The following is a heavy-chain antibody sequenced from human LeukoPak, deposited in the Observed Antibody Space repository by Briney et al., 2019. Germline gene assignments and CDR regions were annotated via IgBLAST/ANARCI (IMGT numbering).Heavy chain of an antibody. V-gene: IGHV1-18*01. D-gene: IGHD6-19*01. J-gene: IGHJ6*03. CDR1: GYTFTSYG. CDR2: ISAYNGNT. CDR3: ARGGGQWVVRALSYYMDV. Sequence: ASVKVSCKASGYTFTSYGISWVRQAPGQGLEWMGWISAYNGNTNYAQKLQGRVTMTTDTSTSTAYMELRSLRSDDTAVYYCARGGGQWVVRALSYYMDVGGKGTTVTVPS.